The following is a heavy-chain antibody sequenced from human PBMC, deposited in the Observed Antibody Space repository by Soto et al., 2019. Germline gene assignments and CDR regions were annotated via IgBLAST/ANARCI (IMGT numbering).Heavy chain of an antibody. D-gene: IGHD3-3*01. CDR2: ISYDGSNK. CDR3: AKDITVSVLRFLEWLPGLKGMDV. J-gene: IGHJ6*03. CDR1: GFTFSSYG. Sequence: GGSLRLSCAASGFTFSSYGMHWVRQAPGKGLEWVAVISYDGSNKYYADSVKGRFTISRDNSKNTLYLQMNSLRAEDTAVYYCAKDITVSVLRFLEWLPGLKGMDVWGKGTTVTVSS. V-gene: IGHV3-30*18.